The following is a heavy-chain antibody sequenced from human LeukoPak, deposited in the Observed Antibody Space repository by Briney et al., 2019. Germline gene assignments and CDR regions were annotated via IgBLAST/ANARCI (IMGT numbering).Heavy chain of an antibody. CDR3: ARRLIVVVIGYDAFDI. J-gene: IGHJ3*02. CDR1: GGSISSSSYY. D-gene: IGHD3-22*01. CDR2: IYYSGST. V-gene: IGHV4-39*01. Sequence: PSETLSLTCTVSGGSISSSSYYWGWIRQPPGKGLEWIGSIYYSGSTYYNPSLKSRVTISVDTSKNQFSLKLSSVTAADTAVYYCARRLIVVVIGYDAFDIWGQGTMVTVSS.